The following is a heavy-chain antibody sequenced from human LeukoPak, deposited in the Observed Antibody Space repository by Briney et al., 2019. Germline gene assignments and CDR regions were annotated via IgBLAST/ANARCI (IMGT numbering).Heavy chain of an antibody. V-gene: IGHV3-30*19. CDR3: ARDRVNPGGFDP. J-gene: IGHJ5*02. Sequence: GGSLRLSCATSGFSFSFYGMQWVRQAPGKGLEWVAVISYDGSNKYYADSVKGRFTISRDNSKNTLYLQMNSLRAEDTAVYYCARDRVNPGGFDPWGQGTLVTVSS. D-gene: IGHD2-21*01. CDR2: ISYDGSNK. CDR1: GFSFSFYG.